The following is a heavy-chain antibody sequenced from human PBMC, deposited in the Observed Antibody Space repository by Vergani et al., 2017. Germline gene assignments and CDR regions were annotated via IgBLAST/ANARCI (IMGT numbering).Heavy chain of an antibody. CDR1: GITFKNAW. CDR3: VRRNNVVRETDYFDY. D-gene: IGHD3-10*01. CDR2: IRSKNDGGTA. V-gene: IGHV3-15*01. J-gene: IGHJ4*02. Sequence: EVQVVESGGGLIKPGGSLRLSCVVSGITFKNAWINWVRQAPGKGLEWIGRIRSKNDGGTADYAAPLKGRFTISRDDSKDSAFLLVNNLKTEDTAVYYCVRRNNVVRETDYFDYWGQGILVTVSS.